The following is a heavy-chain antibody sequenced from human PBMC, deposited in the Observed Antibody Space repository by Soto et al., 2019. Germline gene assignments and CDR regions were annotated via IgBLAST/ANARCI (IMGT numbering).Heavy chain of an antibody. CDR3: ARTDIVVVPAAISVGVVQNWFDP. J-gene: IGHJ5*02. Sequence: ASVKVSCKASGYTFTSYAMHWVRQAPGQRLEWMGWINAGNGNTKYSQKFQGRVTMTRDTSASTAYMELRSLRSDDTAVYYCARTDIVVVPAAISVGVVQNWFDPWGQGTLVTVSS. CDR2: INAGNGNT. CDR1: GYTFTSYA. D-gene: IGHD2-2*01. V-gene: IGHV1-3*01.